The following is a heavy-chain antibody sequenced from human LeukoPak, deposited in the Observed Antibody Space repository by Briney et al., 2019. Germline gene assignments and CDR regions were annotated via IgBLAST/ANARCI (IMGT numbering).Heavy chain of an antibody. CDR1: GFTFSSHA. V-gene: IGHV3-23*01. Sequence: GSLRLSCAASGFTFSSHAMSWVRQAPGKGLEWVSAISGSGGSTYYADSVKGRFTISRDNSKNTLYLQMNSLRAEDTAVYYCAKIAVVVPAAIRASTSEADYWGQGTLVTVSS. J-gene: IGHJ4*02. CDR3: AKIAVVVPAAIRASTSEADY. D-gene: IGHD2-2*02. CDR2: ISGSGGST.